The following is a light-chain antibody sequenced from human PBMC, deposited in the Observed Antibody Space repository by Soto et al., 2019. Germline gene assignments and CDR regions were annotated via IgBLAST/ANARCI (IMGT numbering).Light chain of an antibody. J-gene: IGLJ2*01. CDR1: SSNIGSNY. V-gene: IGLV1-47*01. CDR3: AAWDDSLRGPV. Sequence: QSVLTQPPSASGTPGQRVTISCSGSSSNIGSNYVYWYQQLPGTAPKLLIYRNNQRPSGVPDRFSVSKSGTSASLAISGLRSEDDADYYCAAWDDSLRGPVFGGGTKLTVL. CDR2: RNN.